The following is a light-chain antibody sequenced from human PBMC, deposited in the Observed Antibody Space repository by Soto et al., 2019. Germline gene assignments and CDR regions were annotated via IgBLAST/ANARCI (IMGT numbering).Light chain of an antibody. CDR2: AAS. CDR1: QSISNH. CDR3: QQSYSSPPT. J-gene: IGKJ1*01. V-gene: IGKV1-39*01. Sequence: DIPMTQSPSSLSASVEDRVIITCRASQSISNHLNWYQQKPGKAPKLLIFAASSLHSGVPSRFSGSRSGPDFTLTISSLQPEDFATYYCQQSYSSPPTFGQGTKVEIK.